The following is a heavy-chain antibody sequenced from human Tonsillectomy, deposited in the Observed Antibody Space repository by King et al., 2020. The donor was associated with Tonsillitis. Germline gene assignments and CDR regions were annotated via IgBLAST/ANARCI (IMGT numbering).Heavy chain of an antibody. V-gene: IGHV7-4-1*02. Sequence: VQLVESGSELRKPGASVKVSCKASGYTFTGYAMNWVRQAPRQGLEWMGWISTNTGNPTYAQGFTGRFVFSLETSVSTAYLQISSLKAEDTAVYYCARDLVPGSYYYGMDVWGQGTTVTVSS. CDR1: GYTFTGYA. CDR2: ISTNTGNP. J-gene: IGHJ6*02. CDR3: ARDLVPGSYYYGMDV. D-gene: IGHD2-2*01.